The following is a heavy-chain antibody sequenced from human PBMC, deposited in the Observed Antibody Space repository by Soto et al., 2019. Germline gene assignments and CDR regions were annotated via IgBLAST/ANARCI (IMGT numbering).Heavy chain of an antibody. Sequence: ASVKVSCKASGYTFTGYYMHWVRQAPGQGLEWMGWINPNSGGTNYAQKFQGRVTMTRDTSISTAYMELSRLRSDDTAVYYCAREGLVSSSSPHGLISYYGMDVWGQGTTVTVSS. CDR3: AREGLVSSSSPHGLISYYGMDV. CDR2: INPNSGGT. J-gene: IGHJ6*02. V-gene: IGHV1-2*02. D-gene: IGHD6-6*01. CDR1: GYTFTGYY.